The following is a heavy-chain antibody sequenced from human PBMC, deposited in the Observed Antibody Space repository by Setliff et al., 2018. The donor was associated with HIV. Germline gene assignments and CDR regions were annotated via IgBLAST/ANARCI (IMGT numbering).Heavy chain of an antibody. Sequence: GGSLRLSCAVSGTTAGSNYISWIRQAPGQGLEWVSVIYSGGSTYYADSVKGRFTISRDNSKNTLYLQMNSLRAEDTAVYYCARGRAKITMVRGIHMDVWGKGTTVTVSS. V-gene: IGHV3-53*01. J-gene: IGHJ6*03. D-gene: IGHD3-10*01. CDR1: GTTAGSNY. CDR3: ARGRAKITMVRGIHMDV. CDR2: IYSGGST.